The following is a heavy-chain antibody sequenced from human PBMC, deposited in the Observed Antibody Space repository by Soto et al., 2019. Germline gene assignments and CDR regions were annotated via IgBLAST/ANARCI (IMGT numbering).Heavy chain of an antibody. V-gene: IGHV3-53*01. CDR2: IYSSGGT. Sequence: DVQLEESGGGLIQPGGSLRLSCAVSGFTVSNNYMTWVRQAPGKGLEWVFLIYSSGGTKYAVYVRGRFTISRDNSKNTLYLQMNSLKVEDTAVYYCARDPPGIAASGSYNWGQGTLVSVSS. D-gene: IGHD6-13*01. CDR3: ARDPPGIAASGSYN. J-gene: IGHJ4*02. CDR1: GFTVSNNY.